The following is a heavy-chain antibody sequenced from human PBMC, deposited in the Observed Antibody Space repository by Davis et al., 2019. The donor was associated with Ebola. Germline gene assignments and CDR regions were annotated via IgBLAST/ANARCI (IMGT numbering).Heavy chain of an antibody. Sequence: GESLKISCAASAFTFSDYWMTWVRQAPGKGLECVANIKQDGSEKYYVDSVKGRFTISRDNAENSLFLEMNSLRAEDTAIYYCAKSGAYYYYSMDVWGQGTTVTVSS. CDR1: AFTFSDYW. CDR2: IKQDGSEK. V-gene: IGHV3-7*03. J-gene: IGHJ6*02. D-gene: IGHD1-26*01. CDR3: AKSGAYYYYSMDV.